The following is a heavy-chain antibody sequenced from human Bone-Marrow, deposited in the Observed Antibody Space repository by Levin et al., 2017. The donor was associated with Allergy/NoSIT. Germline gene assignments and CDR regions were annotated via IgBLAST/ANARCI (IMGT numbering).Heavy chain of an antibody. Sequence: ESLKISCAASGFTFSNYAMHWIRQPAGKGLEWIGRISHKGIADYSPSLRSRVTMSVDKSKNQFSLNLVSVTAADTALYYCVRGRTGAAGDSESWGQGTRVTVSS. J-gene: IGHJ4*02. CDR3: VRGRTGAAGDSES. CDR2: ISHKGIA. V-gene: IGHV4-4*07. D-gene: IGHD3-10*01. CDR1: GFTFSNYA.